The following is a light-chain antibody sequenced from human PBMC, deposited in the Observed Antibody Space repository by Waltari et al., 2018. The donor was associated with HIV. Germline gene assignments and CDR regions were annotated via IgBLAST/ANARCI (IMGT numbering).Light chain of an antibody. CDR2: YDS. J-gene: IGLJ1*01. Sequence: SYVLTQPPSVSVAPGKTATITSGGNNIRDKSVHWYQQKSGQAPVLVSYYDSARPSGIPERFSGSNSGNTATLTISRVEAVDEADYYCQVWDSNSDHYVFGTGTKVTVL. V-gene: IGLV3-21*01. CDR3: QVWDSNSDHYV. CDR1: NIRDKS.